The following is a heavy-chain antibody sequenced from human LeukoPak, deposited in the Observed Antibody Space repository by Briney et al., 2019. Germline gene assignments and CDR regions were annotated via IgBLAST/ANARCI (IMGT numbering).Heavy chain of an antibody. CDR3: SGDPGDY. V-gene: IGHV3-23*01. J-gene: IGHJ4*02. CDR2: ISGSGGST. CDR1: GFTFSSYW. D-gene: IGHD3-10*01. Sequence: GGSLRLSCAASGFTFSSYWMSWVRQAPGKGLEWVSAISGSGGSTYYADSVKGRFTISRDNSKNTLYLQMSSLRAEDTAVYFCSGDPGDYWGQGTLVTVSS.